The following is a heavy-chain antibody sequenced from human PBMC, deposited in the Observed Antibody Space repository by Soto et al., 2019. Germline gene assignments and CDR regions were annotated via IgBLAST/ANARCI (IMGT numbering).Heavy chain of an antibody. CDR3: ARVRGDIVVVPAATPYYYYGMDV. J-gene: IGHJ6*02. CDR1: GYTFTSYG. V-gene: IGHV1-18*01. Sequence: ASVKVSCKASGYTFTSYGISWVRQAPGQGLEWMGWISAYNGNTNYAQKLQGRVIMTTDTSTSTAYMELRSLRSDDTAVYYCARVRGDIVVVPAATPYYYYGMDVWGQGTKVTVS. D-gene: IGHD2-2*01. CDR2: ISAYNGNT.